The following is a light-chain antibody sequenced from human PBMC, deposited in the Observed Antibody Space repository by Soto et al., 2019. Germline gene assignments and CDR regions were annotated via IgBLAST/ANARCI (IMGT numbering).Light chain of an antibody. Sequence: HLTQSPSSLSAPAGYRLTITCRASQDIAIYLAWYQQNPGEAPKMLIYAESSLQSGVPSRLSVSGSGKDVTLTISSLQPEEGATDYGQQSYSTQSPVGQGTRLEIK. CDR1: QDIAIY. V-gene: IGKV1-39*01. CDR2: AES. J-gene: IGKJ5*01. CDR3: QQSYSTQSP.